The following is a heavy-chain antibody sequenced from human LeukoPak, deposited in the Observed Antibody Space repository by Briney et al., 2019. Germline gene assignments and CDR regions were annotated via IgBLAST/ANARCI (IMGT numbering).Heavy chain of an antibody. CDR1: GYTFTSYG. CDR2: ISAYNGNT. Sequence: PAASVKVSCKASGYTFTSYGISWVRQAPGQGLEWMGWISAYNGNTNYAQKLQGRVTMTTDTSTSTAYMELRSLRSDDTAVYYCARDRPRITMIVADDDAFDIWGQGTMVTVSS. V-gene: IGHV1-18*01. J-gene: IGHJ3*02. D-gene: IGHD3-22*01. CDR3: ARDRPRITMIVADDDAFDI.